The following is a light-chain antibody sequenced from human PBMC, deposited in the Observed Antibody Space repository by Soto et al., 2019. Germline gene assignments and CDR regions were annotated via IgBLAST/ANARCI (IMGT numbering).Light chain of an antibody. CDR3: QQSYSTPRD. CDR2: AAS. J-gene: IGKJ5*01. Sequence: DMQMSQAPSSLSASVRATLTCTSRASQSSSNSLNWYQQKPGRAPKLLIYAASSLQSGVPSRFSGSGSGTDFILTISSLQPEDFATYYCQQSYSTPRDFGQGTRLEIK. CDR1: QSSSNS. V-gene: IGKV1-39*01.